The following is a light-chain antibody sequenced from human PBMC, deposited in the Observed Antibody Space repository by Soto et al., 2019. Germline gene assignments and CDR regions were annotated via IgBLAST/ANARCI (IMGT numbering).Light chain of an antibody. Sequence: QSVLTQPPSVSGAPGQRVTISCTGSTSNLGAGYDVHWYQQLPGTAPKLLIYGNDQRPSGVPDRFSGSKSGTSVFLAISGLQSEDEADYYCTAWDDSLRAVLFGGGTKLDRP. J-gene: IGLJ2*01. V-gene: IGLV1-40*01. CDR1: TSNLGAGYD. CDR2: GND. CDR3: TAWDDSLRAVL.